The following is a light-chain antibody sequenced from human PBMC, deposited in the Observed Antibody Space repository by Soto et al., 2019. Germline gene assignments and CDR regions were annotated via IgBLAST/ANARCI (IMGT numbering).Light chain of an antibody. J-gene: IGKJ1*01. V-gene: IGKV3-15*01. CDR3: HQYNNWPGT. CDR1: QSVSSN. Sequence: EIVMTQSPATLSVSPGERATLSCRASQSVSSNLAWYQQKPGQAPRLLIYGASTRATGIPARFSGSGSGTDFTLTISSLQSEDFAVYYCHQYNNWPGTFGQGTKVDIK. CDR2: GAS.